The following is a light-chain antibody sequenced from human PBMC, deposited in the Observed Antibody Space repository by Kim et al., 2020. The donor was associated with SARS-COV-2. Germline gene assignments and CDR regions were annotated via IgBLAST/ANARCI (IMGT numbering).Light chain of an antibody. V-gene: IGKV1-39*01. CDR1: QSISSY. CDR2: AAS. J-gene: IGKJ4*01. CDR3: QQNYSTPLP. Sequence: DIQMTQSPSSLSASVGDRVTITCRASQSISSYLNWYQQKPGKAPKLLIYAASSLQSGVPSRFSGSGSGTDFTLTISSLQPEDFATYYCQQNYSTPLPFGGGTKVDIK.